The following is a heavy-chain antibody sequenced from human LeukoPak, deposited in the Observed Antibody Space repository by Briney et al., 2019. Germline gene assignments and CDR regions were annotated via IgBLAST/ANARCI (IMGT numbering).Heavy chain of an antibody. D-gene: IGHD4-17*01. CDR2: INHSGST. V-gene: IGHV4-34*01. J-gene: IGHJ4*02. CDR1: GGSFSGYY. Sequence: SETLSLTCAVYGGSFSGYYWSWIRQPPGKGLEWIGEINHSGSTNYNPSLKSRVTISVDTSKKQFSLKLSSVTAADTAVYYCARGEGYGDYAGYWGQGTLVTVSS. CDR3: ARGEGYGDYAGY.